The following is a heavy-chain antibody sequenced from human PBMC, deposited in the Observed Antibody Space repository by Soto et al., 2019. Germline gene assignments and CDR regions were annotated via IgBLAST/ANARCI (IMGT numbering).Heavy chain of an antibody. V-gene: IGHV4-34*01. CDR2: INHSGST. Sequence: QVQLQKWGAGLLKPSETLSLTCAVYGGSFSGYYWSWIRQPPGKGLEWIGEINHSGSTNYNPSLKSRVTISVDTSKNQFSLKLSSVTAADTAVYYCARSPVAGSFDYWGQGTLVTVSS. J-gene: IGHJ4*02. CDR1: GGSFSGYY. D-gene: IGHD6-19*01. CDR3: ARSPVAGSFDY.